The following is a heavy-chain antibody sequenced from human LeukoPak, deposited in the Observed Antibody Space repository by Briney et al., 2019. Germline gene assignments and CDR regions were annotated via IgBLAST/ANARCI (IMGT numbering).Heavy chain of an antibody. V-gene: IGHV3-11*01. CDR2: IISRGSNI. CDR3: ARPGYSSSWEIDY. CDR1: GFTHSHYH. J-gene: IGHJ4*02. D-gene: IGHD6-13*01. Sequence: PGGSLRLSCAASGFTHSHYHMSWIRQATGKALEWVSYIISRGSNIQYADSVRRRLTISRDIAKNSLYLQMNSVRAEDRAVYFCARPGYSSSWEIDYWGRGTLVSVSS.